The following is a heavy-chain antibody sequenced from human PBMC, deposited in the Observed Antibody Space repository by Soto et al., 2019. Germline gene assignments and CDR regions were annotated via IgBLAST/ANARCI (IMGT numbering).Heavy chain of an antibody. V-gene: IGHV5-10-1*01. CDR2: SDPSESYT. D-gene: IGHD3-22*01. CDR1: GYSFTSYL. Sequence: GESLKISCKGSGYSFTSYLLSWVRQMPWKGLDWVGRSDPSESYTNYSPSFQGHVTISADKSISTAYPQWSSLKASDTAMYYCARADTMIVVLESFDIWGQETMVTVSS. J-gene: IGHJ3*02. CDR3: ARADTMIVVLESFDI.